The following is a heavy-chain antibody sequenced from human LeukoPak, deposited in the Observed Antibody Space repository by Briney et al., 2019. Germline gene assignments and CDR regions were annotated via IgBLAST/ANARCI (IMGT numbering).Heavy chain of an antibody. CDR2: IWYDGSNK. J-gene: IGHJ4*02. D-gene: IGHD1-26*01. CDR1: GLTFSSYG. V-gene: IGHV3-33*01. Sequence: PGGSLRLSRAASGLTFSSYGLHWVRQAPGKGLEWVAVIWYDGSNKYYADSVKGRFTISRDNSKNTMYLQMNSLRAEDTAVYYCARGTIVGATTLNYWGQGTLVTVSS. CDR3: ARGTIVGATTLNY.